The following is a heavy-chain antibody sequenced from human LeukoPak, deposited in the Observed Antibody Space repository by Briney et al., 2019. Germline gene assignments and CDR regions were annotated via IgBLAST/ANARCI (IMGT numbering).Heavy chain of an antibody. D-gene: IGHD3-22*01. V-gene: IGHV3-30*18. Sequence: GGSLRLSCAASGFTFSSYGMHWVRQAPGKGLEWVAVISYDGSNKYYADSVKDRFTISRDNSKNTLYLQMNSLRAEDTAVYYCAKDYYYDSSGTPLYNWFDPWGQGTLVTVSS. CDR3: AKDYYYDSSGTPLYNWFDP. CDR1: GFTFSSYG. CDR2: ISYDGSNK. J-gene: IGHJ5*02.